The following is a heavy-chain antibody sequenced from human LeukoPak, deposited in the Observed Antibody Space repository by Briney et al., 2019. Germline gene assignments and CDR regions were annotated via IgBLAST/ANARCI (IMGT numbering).Heavy chain of an antibody. D-gene: IGHD2-15*01. CDR3: ARLAPAAGIDY. CDR1: GGSFSGYY. J-gene: IGHJ4*02. CDR2: INHSGST. Sequence: SETLSLTYAVYGGSFSGYYWSWIRQPPGKGLEWIGEINHSGSTNYNPSLKSRVTISVDTSKNQFSLKLSSVTAADTAVYYCARLAPAAGIDYWGQGTLVTVSS. V-gene: IGHV4-34*01.